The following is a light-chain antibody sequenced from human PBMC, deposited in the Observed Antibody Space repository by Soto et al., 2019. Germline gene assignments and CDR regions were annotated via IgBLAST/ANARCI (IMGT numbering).Light chain of an antibody. J-gene: IGKJ1*01. V-gene: IGKV1-5*01. CDR2: DAS. CDR1: QSISDW. CDR3: QQYNSYSRWT. Sequence: DIQMTQSPSTLSASVGDRVTITCRASQSISDWLAWYQQKPGKAPKLLIFDASSLQSGVPSRFSGSGSGTEFTLTISGLQPDDFATYYCQQYNSYSRWTFGQGTKVDNK.